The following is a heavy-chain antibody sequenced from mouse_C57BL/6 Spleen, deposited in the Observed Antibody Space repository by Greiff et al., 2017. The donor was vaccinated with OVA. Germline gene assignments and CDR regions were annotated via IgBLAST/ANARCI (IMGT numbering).Heavy chain of an antibody. J-gene: IGHJ2*01. CDR3: ARASTVVALDY. CDR2: INPSNGGT. D-gene: IGHD1-1*01. Sequence: QVQLQQSGTELVEPGASVKLSCKASGYTFTSYWMHWVKQRPGQGLEWIGNINPSNGGTNYNEKFKSKATLTVDKSSSTAYMQLSSLTSEDSAVYYCARASTVVALDYWGQGTTLTVSS. V-gene: IGHV1-53*01. CDR1: GYTFTSYW.